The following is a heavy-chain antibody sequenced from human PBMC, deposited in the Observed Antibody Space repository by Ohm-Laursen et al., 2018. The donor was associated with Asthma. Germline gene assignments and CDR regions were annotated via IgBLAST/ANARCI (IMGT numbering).Heavy chain of an antibody. J-gene: IGHJ4*02. V-gene: IGHV4-30-4*06. D-gene: IGHD4-17*01. CDR3: ASYGDYAFDY. CDR2: IYYSGST. Sequence: SWIRQHPGKGLEWIGYIYYSGSTYYNPSLKSRVTISVDTSKNQFSLKLSSVTSADTAVYYCASYGDYAFDYWGQGTLVTVSS.